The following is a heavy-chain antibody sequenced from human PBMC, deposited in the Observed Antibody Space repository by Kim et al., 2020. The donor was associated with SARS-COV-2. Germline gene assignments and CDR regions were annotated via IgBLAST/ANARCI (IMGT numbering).Heavy chain of an antibody. V-gene: IGHV3-23*01. CDR3: AKLPSDYYDSSGYYRGVATGYFDL. D-gene: IGHD3-22*01. J-gene: IGHJ2*01. CDR2: ISGSGGST. Sequence: GGSLRLSCAASGFTFSSYAMSWVRQAPGKGLEWVSAISGSGGSTYYADSVKGRFTISRDNSKNTLYLQMNSLRAEDTAVYYCAKLPSDYYDSSGYYRGVATGYFDLWGRGTLVTVSS. CDR1: GFTFSSYA.